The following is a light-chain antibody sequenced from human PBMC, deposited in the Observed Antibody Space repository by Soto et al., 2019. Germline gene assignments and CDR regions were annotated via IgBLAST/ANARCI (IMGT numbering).Light chain of an antibody. CDR3: MQALQTPPT. Sequence: DIVMTQSPLSLPVTPGEPASISCRSSQSLLHSNGYNYLDWYLQKPGQSPQLLIYLGSNRSSGVPDRFXGSGSGTDFTLKISRVEAEDVGVYYCMQALQTPPTFGQGTKLESK. J-gene: IGKJ2*01. CDR1: QSLLHSNGYNY. CDR2: LGS. V-gene: IGKV2-28*01.